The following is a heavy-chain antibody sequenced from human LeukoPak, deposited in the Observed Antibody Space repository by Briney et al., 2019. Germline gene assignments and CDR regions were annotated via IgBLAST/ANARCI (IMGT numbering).Heavy chain of an antibody. J-gene: IGHJ5*02. CDR2: INPNSGGT. Sequence: ASVKVSCKASGYTFTGYYMHWVRQAPGQGLEWMGWINPNSGGTNYAQKFQGRVTMTRDTSISTAYMELSRLKSDDTAVYYCAREYDYVWGSFLLNWFDPWGQGTLVTVSS. V-gene: IGHV1-2*02. CDR1: GYTFTGYY. D-gene: IGHD3-16*01. CDR3: AREYDYVWGSFLLNWFDP.